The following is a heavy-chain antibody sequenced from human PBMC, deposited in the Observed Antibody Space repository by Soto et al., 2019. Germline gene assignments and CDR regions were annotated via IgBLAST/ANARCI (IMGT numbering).Heavy chain of an antibody. CDR3: AGLKSCSSTSCYYYYGMDV. Sequence: QLQLQESGPGLVKPSETLSLTCTVSGGSISSSSYYWGWIRQPPGKGLEWIGSIYYSGTTYYNPSLKSRVTIPVDTSKNQFSLKLSSVTAADTAVYYCAGLKSCSSTSCYYYYGMDVWGQGTTVTVSS. CDR1: GGSISSSSYY. J-gene: IGHJ6*02. V-gene: IGHV4-39*01. CDR2: IYYSGTT. D-gene: IGHD2-2*01.